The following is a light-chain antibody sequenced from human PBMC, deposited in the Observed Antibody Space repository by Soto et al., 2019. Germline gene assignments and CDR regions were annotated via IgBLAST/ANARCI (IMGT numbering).Light chain of an antibody. V-gene: IGKV2-28*01. CDR2: LGS. CDR1: QSLLQSNGNNQ. CDR3: MQVLQTPPT. J-gene: IGKJ4*01. Sequence: EIVMTQSPLSLPVTPGEPASISCRSSQSLLQSNGNNQLGWVVQKPGQSPQLLMYLGSSRASGVPDRFSGSGSGTDFTLKISRVEPEDVGVYYCMQVLQTPPTFGGGTKVEIK.